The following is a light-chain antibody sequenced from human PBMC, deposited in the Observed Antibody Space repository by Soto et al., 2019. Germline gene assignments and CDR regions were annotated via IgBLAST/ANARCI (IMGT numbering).Light chain of an antibody. CDR1: SFNIGKNF. V-gene: IGLV1-51*01. CDR2: DNY. J-gene: IGLJ1*01. Sequence: QSVLTPPPSVSAAPGQSRSVPYSSSSFNIGKNFVSWYQQQPGTAPKLLIYDNYKRPLGIHDRYSGSKSRTSGTLEITDFQTGDQADYYSGTRNSSLSAGVFGGGTQGIV. CDR3: GTRNSSLSAGV.